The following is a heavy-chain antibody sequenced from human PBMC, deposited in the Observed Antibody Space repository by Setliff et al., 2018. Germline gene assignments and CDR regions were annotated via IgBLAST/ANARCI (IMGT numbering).Heavy chain of an antibody. D-gene: IGHD3-22*01. CDR2: IYPGDSDT. CDR1: GYSFTSYW. Sequence: GESLKISCKGSGYSFTSYWIGWVRQMPGKGLEWMGIIYPGDSDTRYSPSFQGQVTISADKSISTAYLQWRSLKASDTAMYYCATRDPKTYYYDSSGYYSHDAFDIWGQGTMVTVSS. CDR3: ATRDPKTYYYDSSGYYSHDAFDI. J-gene: IGHJ3*02. V-gene: IGHV5-51*01.